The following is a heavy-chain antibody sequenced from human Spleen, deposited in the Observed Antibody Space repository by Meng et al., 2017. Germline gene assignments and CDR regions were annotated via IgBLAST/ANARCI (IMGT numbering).Heavy chain of an antibody. CDR3: ARHSGALGVAKSWFDP. D-gene: IGHD3-3*01. Sequence: QGRLVQSGAGVKTPGASVKVSCQTSGYTFSAYYIHWVRQAPGQGLERMGRINPKSGDTHYAQKFQGRVTMTWNPSISTAYMELSSLRSEDTAVYYCARHSGALGVAKSWFDPWGQGTLVTVSS. CDR1: GYTFSAYY. CDR2: INPKSGDT. V-gene: IGHV1-2*06. J-gene: IGHJ5*02.